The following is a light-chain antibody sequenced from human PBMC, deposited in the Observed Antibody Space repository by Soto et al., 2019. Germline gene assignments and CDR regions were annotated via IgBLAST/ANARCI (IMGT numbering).Light chain of an antibody. V-gene: IGLV2-14*01. CDR3: SSYTSSSPDVV. J-gene: IGLJ2*01. CDR2: DVS. CDR1: SSDVGGYNY. Sequence: QSVLTQPASVSGSPGQSITISCTGTSSDVGGYNYVSWYQQHPGKAPKLMIYDVSNRPSGVSNRFSGSKSGNTASLTISWLQAEDEADYYCSSYTSSSPDVVFGGGTKLTVL.